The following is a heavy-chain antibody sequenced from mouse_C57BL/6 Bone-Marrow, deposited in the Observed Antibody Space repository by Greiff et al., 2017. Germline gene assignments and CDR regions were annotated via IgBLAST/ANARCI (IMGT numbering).Heavy chain of an antibody. Sequence: QVHVKQSGAELVKPGASVKMSCKASGYTFTTYPIEWMKQNHGKSLEWIGNFHPYNDDTKYTEKFKGKATLTLEKASSTVYLELSRLTSDDSAVYYCARGGNYGGYYFDYWGQGTTLTVSS. J-gene: IGHJ2*01. V-gene: IGHV1-47*01. CDR2: FHPYNDDT. CDR1: GYTFTTYP. CDR3: ARGGNYGGYYFDY. D-gene: IGHD2-1*01.